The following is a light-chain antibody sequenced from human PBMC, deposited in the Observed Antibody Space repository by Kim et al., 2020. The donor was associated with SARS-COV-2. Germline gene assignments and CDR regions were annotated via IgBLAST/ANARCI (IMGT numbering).Light chain of an antibody. CDR1: SCNIGNNY. V-gene: IGLV1-51*01. CDR3: GTWDSSLRGLV. Sequence: QSVLTQPPSVSAAPGQKVTISCSGSSCNIGNNYVSWYQQLPGTAPKLLIYDNNKRPSGVPDRFSGSKSGTSATLGITGLQTGDEADYYCGTWDSSLRGLVFGGGTQLTVL. CDR2: DNN. J-gene: IGLJ3*02.